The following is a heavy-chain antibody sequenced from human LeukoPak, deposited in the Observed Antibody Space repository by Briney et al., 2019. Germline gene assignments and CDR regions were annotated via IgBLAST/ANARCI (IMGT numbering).Heavy chain of an antibody. J-gene: IGHJ4*02. CDR2: VCYSGST. Sequence: PSHTLSLTFTVSAGSISGYYCSWICQTPRKRLEWIGYVCYSGSTNYNPSLKSRVTISVDTSQNQFSLKLSSVSAPYTPVCYCASLFAIAGGSSAGRVPFDYWGQGTVVTVSS. CDR1: AGSISGYY. D-gene: IGHD1-26*01. V-gene: IGHV4-59*07. CDR3: ASLFAIAGGSSAGRVPFDY.